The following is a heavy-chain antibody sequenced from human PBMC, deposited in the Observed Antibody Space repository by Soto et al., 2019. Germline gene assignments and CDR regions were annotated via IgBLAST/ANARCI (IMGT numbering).Heavy chain of an antibody. D-gene: IGHD2-15*01. CDR1: GATFSGYA. J-gene: IGHJ1*01. CDR3: ARGPGVVAAEYFQH. V-gene: IGHV1-69*12. Sequence: QVQLVQSGAEVKKPGSSVKVSCKASGATFSGYAISGVRQAPEQGLEWMGGIIPIFGTANYAQKFQGRVTITADESTSTAYMELSSLRSEDTAVYYCARGPGVVAAEYFQHWGQGTLVTVSS. CDR2: IIPIFGTA.